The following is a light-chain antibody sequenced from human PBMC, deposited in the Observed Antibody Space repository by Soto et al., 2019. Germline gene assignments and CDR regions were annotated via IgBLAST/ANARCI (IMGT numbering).Light chain of an antibody. V-gene: IGKV3-15*01. CDR3: QQYNNWPRT. Sequence: IVMTQSPATLSVSPGERATLSCRASQSVSSNLAWYQQKPGQAPRLLIYGASTRATDIPARFSGSGSGTEFTLTVSSLQSEDFAVYYCQQYNNWPRTFGQGTEVDIK. CDR2: GAS. J-gene: IGKJ1*01. CDR1: QSVSSN.